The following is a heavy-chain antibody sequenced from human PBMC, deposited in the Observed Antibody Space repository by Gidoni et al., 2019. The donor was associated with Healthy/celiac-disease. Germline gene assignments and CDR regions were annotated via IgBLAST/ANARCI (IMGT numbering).Heavy chain of an antibody. CDR1: GGSISSYY. CDR3: ARHRKGRRWLQLRRDYYGMDV. CDR2: IYYSGST. J-gene: IGHJ6*02. D-gene: IGHD5-12*01. V-gene: IGHV4-59*01. Sequence: QVQLQESGPGLVKPSETLSLTCTVSGGSISSYYWSWIRQPPGKGLEWIGYIYYSGSTNYNPSLKSRVTISVDTSKNQFSLKLSSVTAADTAVYYCARHRKGRRWLQLRRDYYGMDVWGQGTTVTVSS.